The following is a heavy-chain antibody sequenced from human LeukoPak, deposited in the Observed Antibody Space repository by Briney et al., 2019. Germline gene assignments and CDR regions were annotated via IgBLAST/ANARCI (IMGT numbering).Heavy chain of an antibody. V-gene: IGHV4-34*01. CDR2: INHSGST. CDR3: ATTSGSGPYGMDV. CDR1: GGSFSDYF. D-gene: IGHD3-10*01. J-gene: IGHJ6*02. Sequence: SETLSLTCAVSGGSFSDYFWSWIRQPPGKGLEWIGEINHSGSTNYNPSLKSRVTISVDTSKNQFSLKLSSVTAADTAVYYCATTSGSGPYGMDVWGQGTTVTVSS.